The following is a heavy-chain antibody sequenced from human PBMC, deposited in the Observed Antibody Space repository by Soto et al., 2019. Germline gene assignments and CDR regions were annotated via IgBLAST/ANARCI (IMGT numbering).Heavy chain of an antibody. V-gene: IGHV1-69*06. CDR2: TIPVFNTA. CDR3: ARGVYGSGNYYTGPSAFDI. D-gene: IGHD3-10*01. Sequence: QVQLEQSGAEVKKPGSSVKISCKASGGTLSDHGVSWLRQAPGQGLEWVGGTIPVFNTAKYAPKFQGRDTIAADKSTNIAYMELGSLRSDYTAFYYCARGVYGSGNYYTGPSAFDIWGQGTLVIVSS. J-gene: IGHJ3*02. CDR1: GGTLSDHG.